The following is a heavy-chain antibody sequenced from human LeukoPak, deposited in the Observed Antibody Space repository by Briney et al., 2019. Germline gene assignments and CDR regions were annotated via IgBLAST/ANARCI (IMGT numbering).Heavy chain of an antibody. Sequence: SETLSLTCAVYSGSFSGYYWSWIRQPPGKGLEWIGEINHSGSTNYNPSLKSRVTISVDTSKNQFSLKLSSVTAADTAVYYCAREFVGTTIFGVVRSLTFDYWGQGTLVTVSS. J-gene: IGHJ4*02. D-gene: IGHD3-3*01. CDR3: AREFVGTTIFGVVRSLTFDY. CDR2: INHSGST. CDR1: SGSFSGYY. V-gene: IGHV4-34*01.